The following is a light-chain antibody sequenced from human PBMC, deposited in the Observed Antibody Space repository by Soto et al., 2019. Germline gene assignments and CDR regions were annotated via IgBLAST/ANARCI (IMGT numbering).Light chain of an antibody. V-gene: IGLV1-40*01. J-gene: IGLJ1*01. CDR3: QSYDSSLNAYV. Sequence: QAVVTQPPSVSGAPGQRVTISCTGSSSNIGADYDVQWYQQLPETAPKLLFYDNNNRPSGVPDRFSDSKSGTSASLAITGLQAEDEAGYYCQSYDSSLNAYVFGTGTKVTVL. CDR2: DNN. CDR1: SSNIGADYD.